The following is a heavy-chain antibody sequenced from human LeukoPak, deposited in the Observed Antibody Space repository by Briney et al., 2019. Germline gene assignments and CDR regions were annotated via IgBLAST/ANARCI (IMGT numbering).Heavy chain of an antibody. J-gene: IGHJ4*02. V-gene: IGHV3-11*01. CDR3: ARAPDSGYEDN. CDR1: GFSFSDYY. Sequence: GGSLRLSSTASGFSFSDYYMNWIRQAPGKGLEWLSYISSSGNTRHHADSVKGRFTISRDNAKNSLYLQMDSLRPEDTAVYYCARAPDSGYEDNWGQGTLVTVSS. CDR2: ISSSGNTR. D-gene: IGHD5-12*01.